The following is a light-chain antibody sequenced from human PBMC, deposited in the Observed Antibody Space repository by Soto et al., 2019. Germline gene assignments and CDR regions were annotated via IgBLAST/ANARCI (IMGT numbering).Light chain of an antibody. V-gene: IGLV2-23*02. CDR2: EVN. CDR1: SSDVGSYNV. CDR3: CSYAGGGTYV. J-gene: IGLJ1*01. Sequence: QSALTQPASVSGSPGQSITISCTGSSSDVGSYNVVSWFQQHPGKAPNLIIYEVNKWPSGVSNRFSGSKSGNTASLTVSGLQAEDEAEYYCCSYAGGGTYVFGTGTKLTVL.